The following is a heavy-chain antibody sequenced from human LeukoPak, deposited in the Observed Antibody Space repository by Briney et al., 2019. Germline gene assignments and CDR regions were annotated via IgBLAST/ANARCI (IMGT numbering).Heavy chain of an antibody. CDR3: ARDQGLLVVAGRFGY. V-gene: IGHV3-21*01. J-gene: IGHJ4*02. D-gene: IGHD6-19*01. CDR2: ISSSNSYI. CDR1: GFTFSSYA. Sequence: GGSLRLSCAASGFTFSSYALSWVRQAPGKGLEWVSSISSSNSYIYNADSVKGRFTISRDNAKNSLYLQMNSLRAEDTAVYYCARDQGLLVVAGRFGYWGQGTLVTVSS.